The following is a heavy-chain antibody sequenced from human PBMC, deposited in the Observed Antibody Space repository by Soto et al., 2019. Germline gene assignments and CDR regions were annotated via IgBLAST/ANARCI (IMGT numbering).Heavy chain of an antibody. CDR2: IKQDGSEK. CDR3: ARDDGDSLYYYYGMDV. Sequence: GSLRLSCAASGFTFSSYWMSWVRQAPGKGLEWVANIKQDGSEKYYVDSVKGRFTISRDNAKNSLYLQMNSLRAEDTAVYYCARDDGDSLYYYYGMDVWGQGTTVTVSS. J-gene: IGHJ6*02. CDR1: GFTFSSYW. V-gene: IGHV3-7*03. D-gene: IGHD7-27*01.